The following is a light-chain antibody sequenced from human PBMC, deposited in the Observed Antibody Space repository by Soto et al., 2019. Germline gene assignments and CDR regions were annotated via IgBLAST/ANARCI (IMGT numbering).Light chain of an antibody. Sequence: QTVVTQEPSFSVSPGGTVTLTCGLSSGSVSTSYYPSWYQQTPGQAPRTLIDSTNTRSSGVPDRFSGSILGNRAALTITGAQADDESDYYCVLYMRSGISVFGGGTKLTVL. J-gene: IGLJ2*01. CDR1: SGSVSTSYY. CDR3: VLYMRSGISV. CDR2: STN. V-gene: IGLV8-61*01.